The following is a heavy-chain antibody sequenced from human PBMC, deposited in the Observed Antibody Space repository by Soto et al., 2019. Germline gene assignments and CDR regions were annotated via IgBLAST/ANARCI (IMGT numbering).Heavy chain of an antibody. CDR1: GYTFTIYC. Sequence: ASVKVSCKASGYTFTIYCISWVRQAPGQGLEWMGWISAYNGNTNYAQKLQGRVTMTTDTSTSTAYMELRSLRSDDTAVYYCARDRVVVVLGAFDIWGQGTMVTVSS. J-gene: IGHJ3*02. V-gene: IGHV1-18*01. CDR3: ARDRVVVVLGAFDI. D-gene: IGHD3-22*01. CDR2: ISAYNGNT.